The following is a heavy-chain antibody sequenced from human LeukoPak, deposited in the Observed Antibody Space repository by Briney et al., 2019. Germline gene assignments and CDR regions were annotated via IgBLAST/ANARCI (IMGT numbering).Heavy chain of an antibody. D-gene: IGHD3-22*01. CDR3: AKDQPRYYDSSGYYGAFDI. J-gene: IGHJ3*02. CDR2: ISGSGGST. CDR1: GFTFSSYA. V-gene: IGHV3-23*01. Sequence: GGSLRLSCAASGFTFSSYAMSWVRQAPGKGLEWVSAISGSGGSTYYADSVKGRFTISRDNSKKTLYLQMNSLRAEDTAVYYCAKDQPRYYDSSGYYGAFDIWGQGTMVTVSS.